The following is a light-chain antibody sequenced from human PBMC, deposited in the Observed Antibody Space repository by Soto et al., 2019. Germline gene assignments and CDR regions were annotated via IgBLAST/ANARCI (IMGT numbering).Light chain of an antibody. CDR3: QKYSSVPV. CDR2: AAS. CDR1: QDISNF. V-gene: IGKV1-27*01. J-gene: IGKJ3*01. Sequence: DIQMTQSPPSLSASVGDRVTITCRASQDISNFVAWYQQKPGKAPKLLIYAASTLHSGVPSRFSGSGSGTDFTLTINSLQPEDVATYSCQKYSSVPVFGPGTKVEIK.